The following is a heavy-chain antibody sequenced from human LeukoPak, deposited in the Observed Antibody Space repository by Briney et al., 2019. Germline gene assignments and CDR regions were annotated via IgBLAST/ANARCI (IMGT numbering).Heavy chain of an antibody. D-gene: IGHD2-15*01. CDR1: GFTFSNYG. CDR2: ISYDESDK. Sequence: SGGSLSLSCAASGFTFSNYGMHWVRQAPGKGLEWVAVISYDESDKYYADYVKGRFTISRDNSKNTLYLQMNSLRPEDTAVYYCAKGVVAATNAAYYGMDVWGQGTTVTVSS. CDR3: AKGVVAATNAAYYGMDV. V-gene: IGHV3-30*18. J-gene: IGHJ6*02.